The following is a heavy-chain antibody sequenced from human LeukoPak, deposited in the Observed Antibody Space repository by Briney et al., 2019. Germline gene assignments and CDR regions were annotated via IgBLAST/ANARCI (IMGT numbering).Heavy chain of an antibody. CDR2: IKQDGSEK. D-gene: IGHD2-2*01. CDR1: GFNLNSYW. V-gene: IGHV3-7*01. J-gene: IGHJ4*02. Sequence: GGSLRLSCAASGFNLNSYWMRWVRQAPGKGLEWVANIKQDGSEKYYVDSVKGRFTISRDNAKNSLYLQMNSLRAEDTAVYYCARVPGVVPAAYGYWGQGTLVTVSS. CDR3: ARVPGVVPAAYGY.